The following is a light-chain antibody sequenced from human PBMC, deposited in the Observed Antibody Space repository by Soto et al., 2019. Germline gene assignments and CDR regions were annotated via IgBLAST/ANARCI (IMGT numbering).Light chain of an antibody. CDR3: QQYGSFRALT. Sequence: EIVLTQSPGTLSLSPVERATLSCRASQSVSSSYLAWYQQKPGQAPRLLIYGASSRATGIPDRFSGSGSGTDFTLTISRLEPEDFAVYYCQQYGSFRALTFGGGTKVEIK. V-gene: IGKV3-20*01. CDR2: GAS. J-gene: IGKJ4*01. CDR1: QSVSSSY.